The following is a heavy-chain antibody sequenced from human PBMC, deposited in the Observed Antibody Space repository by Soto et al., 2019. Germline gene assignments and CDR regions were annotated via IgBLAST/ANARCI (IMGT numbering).Heavy chain of an antibody. V-gene: IGHV3-48*02. CDR2: ISNSGSNI. D-gene: IGHD4-17*01. J-gene: IGHJ4*02. CDR1: GFTFSSHS. CDR3: ARDPYSSTTVTIFDY. Sequence: EVQLVESGGGLVQPVGSLRLSCSASGFTFSSHSMNCVRQAPGKGLEWVSYISNSGSNIYYADSVKGRFTISRDNAKNSLYLQMNSLRDEDTAVYYCARDPYSSTTVTIFDYWGQGTLVTVSS.